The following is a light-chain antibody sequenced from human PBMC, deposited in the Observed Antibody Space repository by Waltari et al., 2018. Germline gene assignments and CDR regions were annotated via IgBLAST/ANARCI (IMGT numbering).Light chain of an antibody. CDR3: SSYTSSSTAWV. CDR1: SSDVGGYNY. J-gene: IGLJ3*02. Sequence: QSALTQPASVSGSPGQSITISCTGTSSDVGGYNYVSWYQQHPGKAPKLMIYDVSKLPSGVSNRFSGSKSGNTAALTISGLQAEDEADYYCSSYTSSSTAWVFGGGTKLTVL. CDR2: DVS. V-gene: IGLV2-14*01.